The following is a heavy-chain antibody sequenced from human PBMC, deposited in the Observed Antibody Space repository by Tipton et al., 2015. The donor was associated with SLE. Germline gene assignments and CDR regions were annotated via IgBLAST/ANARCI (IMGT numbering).Heavy chain of an antibody. Sequence: VQLVQSGAEVKKPGESLKISCKGSGYSFTSYWIGWVRQMPGKGLEWMGIIYPGDSDTRYSPSFQGQVTISADKSISTAYLQWSSLKASDTAMYYCARQTNPPFTVTTLAEFDYWGQGTLVTVSS. CDR1: GYSFTSYW. J-gene: IGHJ4*02. CDR3: ARQTNPPFTVTTLAEFDY. V-gene: IGHV5-51*01. D-gene: IGHD4-17*01. CDR2: IYPGDSDT.